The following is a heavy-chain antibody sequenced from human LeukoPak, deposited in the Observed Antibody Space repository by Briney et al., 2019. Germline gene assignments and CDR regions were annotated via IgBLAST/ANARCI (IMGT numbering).Heavy chain of an antibody. CDR3: ARVAGYFDWEYYFDY. Sequence: PGGSLRLSCAASGFTFSSYEMNWVRQAPGKGLECVSYISSGGDTIYYADSVKGRFTISRDNAKNSLYLQMNSLRAEDTAAYYCARVAGYFDWEYYFDYWGQGTLVTVSS. D-gene: IGHD3-9*01. V-gene: IGHV3-48*03. J-gene: IGHJ4*02. CDR2: ISSGGDTI. CDR1: GFTFSSYE.